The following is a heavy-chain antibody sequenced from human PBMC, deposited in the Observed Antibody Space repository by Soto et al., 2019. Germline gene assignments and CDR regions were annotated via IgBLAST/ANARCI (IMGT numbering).Heavy chain of an antibody. V-gene: IGHV4-31*03. CDR3: ARTYSSSWSPFDY. D-gene: IGHD6-13*01. J-gene: IGHJ4*02. CDR1: GGSISSGGYY. Sequence: SETMYLTCTVSGGSISSGGYYWSWIRQHPGKGLEWIGEINQSGSTNYNPSLKSRVTISVDTSKNQFSLKLSSVTAADTGVYYCARTYSSSWSPFDYWGQGTQVTVSS. CDR2: INQSGST.